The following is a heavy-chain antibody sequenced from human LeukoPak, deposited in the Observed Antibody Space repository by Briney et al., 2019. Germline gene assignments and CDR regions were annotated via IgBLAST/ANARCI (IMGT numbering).Heavy chain of an antibody. V-gene: IGHV4-4*07. CDR2: ICSSEDT. CDR3: ARIRRDSGDWYADDY. Sequence: SETLSLTCSVSDGSISSFCWSWIRQPAGKGLEWIGRICSSEDTNYNPSLKSRVTMSVDTSQNQFSLRLPSVTAADTAIYYCARIRRDSGDWYADDYWGQGTLVTVSS. J-gene: IGHJ4*02. D-gene: IGHD6-19*01. CDR1: DGSISSFC.